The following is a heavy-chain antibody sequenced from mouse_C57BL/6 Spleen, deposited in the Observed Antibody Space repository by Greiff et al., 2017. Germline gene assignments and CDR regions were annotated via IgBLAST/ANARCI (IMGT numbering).Heavy chain of an antibody. J-gene: IGHJ1*03. CDR1: GFNIKDDY. CDR3: TTGDYDGQTGFGV. V-gene: IGHV14-4*01. Sequence: VQLQQSGAELVRPGASVKLSCTASGFNIKDDYMHWVKQRPEQGLEWIGWIDPENGDTEYASKFQGKATITADTSSNTVYLQLSSQTSEDTAVYSCTTGDYDGQTGFGVWGTGTTVTVSS. D-gene: IGHD2-4*01. CDR2: IDPENGDT.